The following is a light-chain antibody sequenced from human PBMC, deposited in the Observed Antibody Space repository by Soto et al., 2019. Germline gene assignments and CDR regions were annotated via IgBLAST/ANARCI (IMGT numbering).Light chain of an antibody. Sequence: EIVLTQSPGTVSLSPGERATLSCRASQSVNSNYLAWYQQKPGQAPRLLMYYASTRANGIPDRFSGSGSGTDFTLTINRLEPEDFAVYYCQHYGPSFLLTFGGGTKVEI. CDR3: QHYGPSFLLT. J-gene: IGKJ4*01. CDR1: QSVNSNY. CDR2: YAS. V-gene: IGKV3-20*01.